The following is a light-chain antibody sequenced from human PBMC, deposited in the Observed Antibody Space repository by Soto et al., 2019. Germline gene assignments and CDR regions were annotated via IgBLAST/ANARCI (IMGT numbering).Light chain of an antibody. CDR2: WAS. J-gene: IGKJ1*01. CDR1: QSFLYTSNNKNY. V-gene: IGKV4-1*01. CDR3: QQYYHNHT. Sequence: DIVMTQSPDSLAVSLGERATINCKSSQSFLYTSNNKNYLAWYQHKPGQPPKLLIYWASTRVSGVPDRFSGSGSGTDFTLTISSLQAEDVAVYYCQQYYHNHTFGQGTRVEIK.